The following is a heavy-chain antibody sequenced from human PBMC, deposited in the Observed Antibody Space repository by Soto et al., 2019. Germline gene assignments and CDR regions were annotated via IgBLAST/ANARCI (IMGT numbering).Heavy chain of an antibody. J-gene: IGHJ6*02. CDR2: IYSDGTT. Sequence: SETLSLTCTVSGGSISGYYWSWVRQPAGKGLEWVGRIYSDGTTNYSPSLKSRVTMSLDTSKDQFSLHLNSVTAADTAVYYCSRVGCSNSKCYTRGMDVWGQGTAVTVSS. D-gene: IGHD2-2*01. V-gene: IGHV4-4*07. CDR1: GGSISGYY. CDR3: SRVGCSNSKCYTRGMDV.